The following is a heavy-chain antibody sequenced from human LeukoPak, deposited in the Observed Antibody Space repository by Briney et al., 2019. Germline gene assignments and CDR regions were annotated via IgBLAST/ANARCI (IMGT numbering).Heavy chain of an antibody. CDR2: SSIRGGT. D-gene: IGHD3-10*01. Sequence: SETLSLTCTVSGDSISGSYYWSWIRQPAARGLEWIGRSSIRGGTNYNPSLKSRVTISVDTSKNQFSLKLSSVTAADTAVYYCASGRSGATHFDYWGQGILVTVSS. CDR3: ASGRSGATHFDY. CDR1: GDSISGSYY. J-gene: IGHJ4*02. V-gene: IGHV4-4*07.